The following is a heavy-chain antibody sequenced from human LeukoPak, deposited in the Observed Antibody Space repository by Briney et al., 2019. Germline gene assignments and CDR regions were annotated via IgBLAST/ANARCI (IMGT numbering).Heavy chain of an antibody. CDR2: IIPMMETA. CDR1: GGTFASDA. J-gene: IGHJ4*02. CDR3: ASGIDEWLMRY. Sequence: SVKVSCKASGGTFASDAISGVRKAPGQGLEWMGGIIPMMETADYGERFKDRVTITTDEATSTAYMELSSLRSEDTAVYYCASGIDEWLMRYWGQGTLVTVSS. V-gene: IGHV1-69*05. D-gene: IGHD3-3*01.